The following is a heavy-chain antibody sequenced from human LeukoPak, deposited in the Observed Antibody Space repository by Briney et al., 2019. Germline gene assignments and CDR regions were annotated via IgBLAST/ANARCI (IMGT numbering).Heavy chain of an antibody. CDR3: ARTAYSSSSGRYYYMDV. D-gene: IGHD6-6*01. Sequence: PSQTLSLTCTVSGGSISSGDYYWSWIRQPPGKGLEWVGYNYYRGSTYYNPSLKGRVTISVDTSKNQFSLKLSSVTAADTAVYYCARTAYSSSSGRYYYMDVWGKGTTVTVS. V-gene: IGHV4-30-4*08. J-gene: IGHJ6*03. CDR1: GGSISSGDYY. CDR2: NYYRGST.